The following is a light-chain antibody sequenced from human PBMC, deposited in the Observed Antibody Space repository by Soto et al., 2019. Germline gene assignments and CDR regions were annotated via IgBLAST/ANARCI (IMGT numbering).Light chain of an antibody. Sequence: DIVMTQTPLSLSVTPGQPASLSCKSSQSLLYSDGKTYLYRYLQKPGQPPQLLIHGVSNRFSGVTERFSGSGSGTDFALTISRVEAEDVGVYYCMQTVQFPWTFGQGTKVEVK. CDR1: QSLLYSDGKTY. CDR2: GVS. V-gene: IGKV2D-29*01. J-gene: IGKJ1*01. CDR3: MQTVQFPWT.